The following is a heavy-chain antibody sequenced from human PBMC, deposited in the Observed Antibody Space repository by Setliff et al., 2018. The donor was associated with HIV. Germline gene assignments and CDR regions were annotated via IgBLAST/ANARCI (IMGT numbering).Heavy chain of an antibody. Sequence: TSETLSLTCTVSGGSISSSHTYWGWIRQPPGKGLEWIGSIFKTGHTYYNPSLKSRVTISVDTSKNQFSLRLTSVTAVDTAVYYCARSPAAEGYWGQGTLVTVSS. V-gene: IGHV4-39*01. CDR1: GGSISSSHTY. CDR3: ARSPAAEGY. D-gene: IGHD6-13*01. J-gene: IGHJ4*02. CDR2: IFKTGHT.